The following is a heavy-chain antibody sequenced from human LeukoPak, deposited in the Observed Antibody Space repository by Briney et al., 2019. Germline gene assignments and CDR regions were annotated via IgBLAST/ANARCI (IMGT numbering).Heavy chain of an antibody. D-gene: IGHD6-25*01. CDR3: VKLLGTAATYDS. CDR1: GFTFSSNC. Sequence: GGSLRLSCVASGFTFSSNCMSWVRQAPGKGLEWVAIIRPDGTEKYYMDSVKGRFTISRDNAKNSLYLQMNGLRAEDTALYYCVKLLGTAATYDSWGQGNLVTVSS. J-gene: IGHJ4*02. CDR2: IRPDGTEK. V-gene: IGHV3-7*01.